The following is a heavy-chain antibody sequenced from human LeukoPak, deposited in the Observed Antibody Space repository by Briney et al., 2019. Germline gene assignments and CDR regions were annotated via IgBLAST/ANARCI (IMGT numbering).Heavy chain of an antibody. J-gene: IGHJ6*03. V-gene: IGHV3-7*01. Sequence: GGSLRLSCAASGFTFSSYWMSWVRQAPGKGLEWVANIKQDGSEKYYVDSVKGRFTISRDNAKNSLYLQMNSLRAEDTAVYYCARDGYCSSTSCYPFYYYYYYMDVWGKGTTVTVSS. CDR1: GFTFSSYW. D-gene: IGHD2-2*03. CDR2: IKQDGSEK. CDR3: ARDGYCSSTSCYPFYYYYYYMDV.